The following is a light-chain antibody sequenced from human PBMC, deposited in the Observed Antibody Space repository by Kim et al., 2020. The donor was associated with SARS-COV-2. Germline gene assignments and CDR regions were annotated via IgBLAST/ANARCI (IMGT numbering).Light chain of an antibody. CDR1: SRDIGGYNY. CDR3: CSYAGNNLVV. CDR2: EVT. J-gene: IGLJ2*01. Sequence: GPPVTTSGTGTSRDIGGYNYVSWYRQYPGRAPQLIISEVTKRPSAVPNRFFGSKSGNTASLTVSWLQADDEAHYYCCSYAGNNLVVFGGGTQLTVL. V-gene: IGLV2-8*03.